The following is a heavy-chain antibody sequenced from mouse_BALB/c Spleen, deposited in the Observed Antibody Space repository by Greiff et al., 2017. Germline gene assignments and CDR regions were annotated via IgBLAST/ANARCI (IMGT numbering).Heavy chain of an antibody. CDR3: ARDHRYAFAY. Sequence: VKLQESGPGLVAPSQSLSITCTVSGFSLTSYGVHWVRQPPGKGLEWLGVIWAGGSTNYNSALMSRLSISKDNSKSQVFLKMNSLQTDDTAMYYCARDHRYAFAYWGQGTLVTVSA. CDR2: IWAGGST. D-gene: IGHD2-14*01. J-gene: IGHJ3*01. V-gene: IGHV2-9*02. CDR1: GFSLTSYG.